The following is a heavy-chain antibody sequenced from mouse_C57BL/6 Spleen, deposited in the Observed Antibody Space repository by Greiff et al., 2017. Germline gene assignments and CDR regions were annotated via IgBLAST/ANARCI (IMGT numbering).Heavy chain of an antibody. CDR3: ARCYDKRFDY. D-gene: IGHD2-3*01. CDR1: GYTFTDYN. Sequence: EVQLQQSGPELVKPGASVKIPCKASGYTFTDYNMAWVQQTPGKSLEWIGDINPNNGCTIYNQKFKGKATLTVDKSSSTAYMELRSLTSEDTAVYYCARCYDKRFDYWGKGTTLTVSS. V-gene: IGHV1-18*01. CDR2: INPNNGCT. J-gene: IGHJ2*01.